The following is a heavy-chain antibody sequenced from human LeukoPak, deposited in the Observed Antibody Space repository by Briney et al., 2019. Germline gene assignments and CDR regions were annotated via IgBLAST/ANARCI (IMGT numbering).Heavy chain of an antibody. J-gene: IGHJ5*02. V-gene: IGHV4-38-2*02. D-gene: IGHD4-17*01. CDR2: IYHSGST. CDR1: GYSISSGYY. CDR3: AGESYGDPNWFDP. Sequence: SETLSLTCTVSGYSISSGYYWGWIRQPPGKGLEWIGSIYHSGSTYYNPSLKSRVTISVDTSKNQFSLKLSSVTAADTAVYYCAGESYGDPNWFDPWGQGTLVTVSS.